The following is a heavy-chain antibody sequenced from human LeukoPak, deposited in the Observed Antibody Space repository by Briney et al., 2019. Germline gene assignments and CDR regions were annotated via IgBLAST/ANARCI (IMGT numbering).Heavy chain of an antibody. CDR2: INPSGGST. CDR3: ARDLPEYSSSWYSPHYYYYYMDV. D-gene: IGHD6-13*01. CDR1: GYTFTGYY. J-gene: IGHJ6*03. V-gene: IGHV1-46*01. Sequence: ASVKVSCKASGYTFTGYYMHWVRQAPGQGLEWMGIINPSGGSTSYAQKFQGRVTMTRDTPTSTVYMELSSLRAEDTAVYYCARDLPEYSSSWYSPHYYYYYMDVWGKGTTVTVSS.